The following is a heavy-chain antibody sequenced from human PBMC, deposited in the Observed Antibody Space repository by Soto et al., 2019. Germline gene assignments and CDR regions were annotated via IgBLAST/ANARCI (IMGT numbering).Heavy chain of an antibody. CDR2: ISRSGSTI. Sequence: EVQLGESGGGLVQPGGSLRLSCAASGFTFSSYEMNWVRQAPGKGLEWVSYISRSGSTIYYADSVKGRFTISRDNAKNSLYPQMNSLRAEDTAVYYCARDTLYCSGGSCPRYYYYGMDVWGQGTTVTVSS. J-gene: IGHJ6*02. CDR3: ARDTLYCSGGSCPRYYYYGMDV. CDR1: GFTFSSYE. V-gene: IGHV3-48*03. D-gene: IGHD2-15*01.